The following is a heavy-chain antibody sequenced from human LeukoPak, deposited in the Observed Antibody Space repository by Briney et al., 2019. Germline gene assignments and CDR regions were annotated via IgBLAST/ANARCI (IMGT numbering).Heavy chain of an antibody. CDR2: ISGSGGST. CDR1: GFTVSSDY. J-gene: IGHJ3*02. Sequence: GGSLRLSCAASGFTVSSDYMGWVRQAPGKGLEWVSAISGSGGSTYYADSVKGRFTISRDNSKNTLYLQMNSLRAEDTAVYYCAKFPPDAFDIWGQGTMVTVSS. V-gene: IGHV3-23*01. CDR3: AKFPPDAFDI.